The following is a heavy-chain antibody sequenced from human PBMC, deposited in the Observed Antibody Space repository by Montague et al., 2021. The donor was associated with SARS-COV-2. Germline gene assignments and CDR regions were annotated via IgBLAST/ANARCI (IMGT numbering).Heavy chain of an antibody. J-gene: IGHJ6*02. CDR1: GGSFSGYY. CDR2: INHSGST. CDR3: ARALPVTTFFYSYYGMDV. D-gene: IGHD4-17*01. Sequence: SETLSLTCAVYGGSFSGYYWSWIRQPPGKGLEWIGEINHSGSTSYNPSLKSRVTISVDTSKNQFSLELSSVTAADTAVYYCARALPVTTFFYSYYGMDVWGQGTTVTVSS. V-gene: IGHV4-34*01.